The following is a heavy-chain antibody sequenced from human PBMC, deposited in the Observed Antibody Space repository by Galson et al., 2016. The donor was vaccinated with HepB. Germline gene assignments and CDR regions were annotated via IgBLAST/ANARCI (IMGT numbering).Heavy chain of an antibody. CDR2: IWYDGSNE. D-gene: IGHD2-15*01. J-gene: IGHJ6*02. CDR1: GFTFSSYA. Sequence: SLRLSCAASGFTFSSYAMSWVRQAPGKGLEWVTMIWYDGSNEFYGDSVKGRFTISRDNSKNTVYLQMNSLRVEDTAIYYCATDRAAARNGMDAWGQGTTVIVSS. CDR3: ATDRAAARNGMDA. V-gene: IGHV3-33*08.